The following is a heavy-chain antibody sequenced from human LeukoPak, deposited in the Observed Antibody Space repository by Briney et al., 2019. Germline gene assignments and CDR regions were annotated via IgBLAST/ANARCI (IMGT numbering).Heavy chain of an antibody. V-gene: IGHV1-46*01. CDR2: INLSGGST. Sequence: ASVKVSCKASGYTFTSYYMHWVRQAPGQGLEWMGIINLSGGSTSYAQKFQGRVTMTRDTSTSTVYMELSSLRSEDTAVYYCARDGYSYGYADYWGQGTLVTVSS. D-gene: IGHD5-18*01. J-gene: IGHJ4*02. CDR1: GYTFTSYY. CDR3: ARDGYSYGYADY.